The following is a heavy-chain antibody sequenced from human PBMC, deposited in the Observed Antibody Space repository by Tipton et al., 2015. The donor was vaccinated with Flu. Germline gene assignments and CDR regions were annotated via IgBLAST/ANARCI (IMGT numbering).Heavy chain of an antibody. CDR2: MNPNSGNT. D-gene: IGHD3-3*01. CDR3: ARGSKYYDFWSGYSDYYYYGMDV. V-gene: IGHV1-8*01. Sequence: QVQLVQSGAEVKKPGASVKVSCKASGYTFTSYDINWVRQATGQGLEWMGWMNPNSGNTGYAQKFQGRVTMTRNTSISTAYMELSSLRSEDTAVYYCARGSKYYDFWSGYSDYYYYGMDVWGQGP. CDR1: GYTFTSYD. J-gene: IGHJ6*02.